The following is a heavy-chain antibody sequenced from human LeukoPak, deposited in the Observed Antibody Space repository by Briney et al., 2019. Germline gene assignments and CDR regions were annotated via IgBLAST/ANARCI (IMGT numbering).Heavy chain of an antibody. CDR2: ISSSSSYI. CDR3: ARGRFSAFDI. V-gene: IGHV3-21*01. Sequence: GGSLRLSCAASGFIFSSYSMNWVRQAPGKGLEWVSSISSSSSYIYYADSVKGRFTISRDSAKNSLYLQMNSLRAEDTAVYYCARGRFSAFDIWGQGTMVTVSS. D-gene: IGHD3-3*01. J-gene: IGHJ3*02. CDR1: GFIFSSYS.